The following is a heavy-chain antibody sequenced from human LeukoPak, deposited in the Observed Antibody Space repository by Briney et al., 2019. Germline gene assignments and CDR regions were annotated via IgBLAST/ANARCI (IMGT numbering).Heavy chain of an antibody. Sequence: GGSLRLSCAASGFTFSSYEMNWVRQAPGKGLEWVSYISSSGSTIYYADSVKGRFTISRDNAKNSLYLQMNSLRAEDTAVYYCAVGEYYGSGSYLDYWGQGTLVTVSS. CDR3: AVGEYYGSGSYLDY. CDR2: ISSSGSTI. D-gene: IGHD3-10*01. V-gene: IGHV3-48*03. CDR1: GFTFSSYE. J-gene: IGHJ4*02.